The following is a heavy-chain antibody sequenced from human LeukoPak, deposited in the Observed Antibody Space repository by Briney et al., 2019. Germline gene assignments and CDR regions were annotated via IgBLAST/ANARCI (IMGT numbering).Heavy chain of an antibody. Sequence: GGSLRLSCAASGFTFSSYAMSWVHQAPGKGLEWVSAISGSGGSTYYADSVKGRFTISRDNCKNTLYLQMNSLRAEDTAVYYCAKDLGDWLDYFDYWGQGTLVTVSS. CDR1: GFTFSSYA. V-gene: IGHV3-23*01. CDR2: ISGSGGST. CDR3: AKDLGDWLDYFDY. J-gene: IGHJ4*02. D-gene: IGHD2-21*01.